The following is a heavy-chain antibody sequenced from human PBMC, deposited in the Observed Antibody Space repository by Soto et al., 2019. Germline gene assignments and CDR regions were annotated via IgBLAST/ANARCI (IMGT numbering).Heavy chain of an antibody. J-gene: IGHJ4*02. CDR1: GFTFSSYW. Sequence: GGSLRLSCAASGFTFSSYWMSWVRQAPGKGLEWVANIKQDGSEKYYVDSVKGRFTISRDNAKNSLYLQMNSLRAEDTAVYYCARIVDPYSSSSTFDYWGQGTRVTVSS. CDR3: ARIVDPYSSSSTFDY. D-gene: IGHD6-6*01. V-gene: IGHV3-7*03. CDR2: IKQDGSEK.